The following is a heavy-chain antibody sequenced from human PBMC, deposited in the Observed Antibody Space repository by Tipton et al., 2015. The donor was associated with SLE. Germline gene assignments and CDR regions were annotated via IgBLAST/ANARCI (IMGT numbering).Heavy chain of an antibody. V-gene: IGHV3-38-3*01. J-gene: IGHJ1*01. CDR1: GFTVSSNG. CDR2: ISGGST. Sequence: SLRLSCAASGFTVSSNGMSWVRQAPGKGLEWVSSISGGSTYYADSRKGRFTISRDNAKNSLYLQMNSLRAEDTAVYYCARGYLAAADLEGYFQHWGQGTLVTVSS. D-gene: IGHD6-13*01. CDR3: ARGYLAAADLEGYFQH.